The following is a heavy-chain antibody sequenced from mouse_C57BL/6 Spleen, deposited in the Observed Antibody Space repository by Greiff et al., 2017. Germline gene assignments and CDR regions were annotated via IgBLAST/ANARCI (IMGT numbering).Heavy chain of an antibody. Sequence: EVQLQQSGAELVRPGASVKLSCPASGFNIKDDYMHWVKQRPEQGLEWIGWIDPENGDTEYASKFQGKATITADTSSNTAYLQLSSLTSEDTAVYYCTTGYGNSLDYWGQGTTLTVSS. D-gene: IGHD2-10*02. CDR3: TTGYGNSLDY. J-gene: IGHJ2*01. CDR2: IDPENGDT. V-gene: IGHV14-4*01. CDR1: GFNIKDDY.